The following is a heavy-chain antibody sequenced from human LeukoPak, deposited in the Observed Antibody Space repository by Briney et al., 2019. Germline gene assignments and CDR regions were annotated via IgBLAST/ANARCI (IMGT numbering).Heavy chain of an antibody. Sequence: ASVKVSCKASGYTYSDYYMHWVRQAPGQGLEWMGWINPNSGGTNYAQKFQGRVTMTRDTSITTTYMELSRLTFDDTAVYCCAKSYGNSYMYNFDYWGQGTLVTVSS. CDR2: INPNSGGT. J-gene: IGHJ4*02. D-gene: IGHD5-18*01. V-gene: IGHV1-2*02. CDR3: AKSYGNSYMYNFDY. CDR1: GYTYSDYY.